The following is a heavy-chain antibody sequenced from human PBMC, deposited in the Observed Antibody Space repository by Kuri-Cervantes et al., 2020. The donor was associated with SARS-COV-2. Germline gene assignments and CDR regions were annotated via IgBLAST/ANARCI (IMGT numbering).Heavy chain of an antibody. J-gene: IGHJ4*02. CDR3: TTGALAGEVVFDY. CDR1: GFTFSNAW. CDR2: IKSKTDGGTT. V-gene: IGHV3-15*07. D-gene: IGHD6-19*01. Sequence: ETLSLSCAASGFTFSNAWMNWVRQAPGTGLEWVGRIKSKTDGGTTDYAAPVKGRFTISRDDSKNTLYLQMNSLKTEDTDVYYCTTGALAGEVVFDYWGQGTLVTVSS.